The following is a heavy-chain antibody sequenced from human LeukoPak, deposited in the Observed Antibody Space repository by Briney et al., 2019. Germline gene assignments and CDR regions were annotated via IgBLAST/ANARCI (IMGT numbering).Heavy chain of an antibody. J-gene: IGHJ2*01. CDR2: ISGSGGST. Sequence: GGSLRLSCAASGFTFSSYAMSWVRQAPGKGLEWVSAISGSGGSTYYADSVKGRFTVSRDNAKNSPFLQMNSLRVEDTAVYYCARVGLNTALYWYFDLWGRGTLVTVSS. D-gene: IGHD1/OR15-1a*01. CDR3: ARVGLNTALYWYFDL. V-gene: IGHV3-23*01. CDR1: GFTFSSYA.